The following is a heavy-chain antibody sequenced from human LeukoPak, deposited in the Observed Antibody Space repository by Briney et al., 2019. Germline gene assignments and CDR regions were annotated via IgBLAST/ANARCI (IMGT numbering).Heavy chain of an antibody. V-gene: IGHV4-34*01. D-gene: IGHD2-21*01. CDR3: AREACSGSDCTNFDY. CDR1: GESFSGYY. Sequence: SETLSLTCAVYGESFSGYYRSWIRQTPGQGLEWIVKINDSETTNYNPSLKTRDTISVDTSNNQFSLMLSPVTAAYTAVYYCAREACSGSDCTNFDYWGQGTLVTVSS. J-gene: IGHJ4*02. CDR2: INDSETT.